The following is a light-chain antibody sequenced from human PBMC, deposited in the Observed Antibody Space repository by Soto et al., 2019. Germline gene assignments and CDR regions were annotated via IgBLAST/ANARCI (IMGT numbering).Light chain of an antibody. CDR1: QGIRNF. CDR2: AAS. CDR3: ERYSSVPV. J-gene: IGKJ3*01. V-gene: IGKV1-27*01. Sequence: DIQITQSPTSLSASVGDRVTITCRASQGIRNFVAWYQQKPGKAPKLLIYAASTLQSGVPSRFSGSGSGTDFTLTINSLQAEDVATYSCERYSSVPVFGPGTKVEIK.